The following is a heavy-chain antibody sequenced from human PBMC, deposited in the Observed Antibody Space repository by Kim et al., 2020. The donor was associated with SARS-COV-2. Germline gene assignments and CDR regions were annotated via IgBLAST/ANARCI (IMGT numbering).Heavy chain of an antibody. V-gene: IGHV4-4*02. D-gene: IGHD3-3*01. CDR1: GGSITNHDW. CDR2: FHHRGAT. J-gene: IGHJ4*02. CDR3: TRNGYYTLDF. Sequence: SETLSLTCAVSGGSITNHDWWSWARHAPGKGLVWIGEFHHRGATNYNPSLKSRVTISVDNSKSQFSLEVTSVTAADTAVYYCTRNGYYTLDFWGQATRVTVSS.